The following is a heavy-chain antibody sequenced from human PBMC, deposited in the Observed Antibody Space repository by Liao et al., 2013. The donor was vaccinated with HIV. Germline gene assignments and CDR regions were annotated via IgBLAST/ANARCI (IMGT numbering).Heavy chain of an antibody. CDR1: GSSMSGYY. V-gene: IGHV4-34*01. CDR3: ARGLWGSTSCEGWVCYFYYYYMDV. CDR2: INHSGST. Sequence: QVELHESGPGLVKPSETLSLSCTVSGSSMSGYYWSWIRQPPGKGLEWIGEINHSGSTNSNPSLKSRVTISLDTSKNQFSLKLSSVTAADTAVYYCARGLWGSTSCEGWVCYFYYYYMDVWGKGTTVTVSS. J-gene: IGHJ6*03. D-gene: IGHD2-2*01.